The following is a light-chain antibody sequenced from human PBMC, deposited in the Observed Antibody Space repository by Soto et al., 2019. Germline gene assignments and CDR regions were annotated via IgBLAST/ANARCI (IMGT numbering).Light chain of an antibody. CDR3: AAWDDSLSGRYV. V-gene: IGLV1-47*01. CDR1: SSNIGSNY. J-gene: IGLJ1*01. Sequence: QAVVTQPPSASGTPGQRVTISCSGSSSNIGSNYVYWYQQLPGTAPKLLIYRNNQRPSGVPDRFSGSKSGTSASLAIGGLRSEDEADYYCAAWDDSLSGRYVFGPGTKLTVL. CDR2: RNN.